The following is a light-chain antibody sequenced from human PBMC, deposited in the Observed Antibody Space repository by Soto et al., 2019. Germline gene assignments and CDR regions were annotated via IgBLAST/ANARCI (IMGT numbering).Light chain of an antibody. J-gene: IGKJ1*01. Sequence: ETVLTQSPGTLSLSPGDRVTLSCRASQSVTSGYLAWYQQKPGQPPRLLIYGATSRATGIPDRFSGGGSGTDFTLTISRLEPEDFAVYYCQQYNNWPPWTFGQGTKVDIK. CDR3: QQYNNWPPWT. V-gene: IGKV3-20*01. CDR1: QSVTSGY. CDR2: GAT.